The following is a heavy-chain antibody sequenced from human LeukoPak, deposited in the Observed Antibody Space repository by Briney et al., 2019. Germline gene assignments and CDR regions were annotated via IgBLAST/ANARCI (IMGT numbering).Heavy chain of an antibody. V-gene: IGHV4-4*07. CDR3: ARAEKQLALDAFDI. CDR1: GGSISSYY. Sequence: SETLSPTCTVSGGSISSYYWSWIRQSAGKGLEWIGRINTSGSTNYNPSLKSRVTMSLDTSKNQLSLKLRSVTAADTAVYYCARAEKQLALDAFDIWGQGTMVTVSS. D-gene: IGHD1-1*01. CDR2: INTSGST. J-gene: IGHJ3*02.